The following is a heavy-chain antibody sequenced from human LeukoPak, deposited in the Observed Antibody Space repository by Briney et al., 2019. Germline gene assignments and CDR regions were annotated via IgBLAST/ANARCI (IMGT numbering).Heavy chain of an antibody. V-gene: IGHV3-30*04. CDR3: AGKLRIAVAGVSSVGDAFDI. Sequence: GRSLRLSCAASGFTFSSVAMHWVRQAPGKGLEWVAVISNDGNNKYYTDSVKGRFTISRDNSKNTLYLQMNSLGAEDTAVYYCAGKLRIAVAGVSSVGDAFDIWGQGTMVTVSS. D-gene: IGHD6-19*01. J-gene: IGHJ3*02. CDR1: GFTFSSVA. CDR2: ISNDGNNK.